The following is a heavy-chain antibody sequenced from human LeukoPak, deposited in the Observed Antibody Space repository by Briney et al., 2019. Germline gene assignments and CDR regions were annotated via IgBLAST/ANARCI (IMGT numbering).Heavy chain of an antibody. J-gene: IGHJ4*02. CDR3: ARERIAAAGTMVYFDY. Sequence: SETLSLTCTVSGGSISSYYWSWIRQPAGKGLEWIGRIYTSGSTNYNPSLKSRVTISVDTSKNQFSLKLSSVTAADTAVYYCARERIAAAGTMVYFDYWGQGTLVTVSS. V-gene: IGHV4-4*07. D-gene: IGHD6-13*01. CDR2: IYTSGST. CDR1: GGSISSYY.